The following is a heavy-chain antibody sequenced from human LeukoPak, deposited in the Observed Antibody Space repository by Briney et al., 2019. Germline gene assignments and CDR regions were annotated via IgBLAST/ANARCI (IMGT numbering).Heavy chain of an antibody. Sequence: ASVKVSCKASGYTLTSYYIHWVRQAPGQWLEWMGWINPNSGGTNYAQKFQGWVTMTRDTSISTAYMELSRLRSDDTAVYYCAFSSYSSNSLDYWGQGTLVTVPS. CDR1: GYTLTSYY. D-gene: IGHD2-2*01. J-gene: IGHJ4*02. CDR3: AFSSYSSNSLDY. V-gene: IGHV1-2*04. CDR2: INPNSGGT.